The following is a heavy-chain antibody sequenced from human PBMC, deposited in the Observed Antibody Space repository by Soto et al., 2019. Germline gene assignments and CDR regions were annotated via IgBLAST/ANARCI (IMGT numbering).Heavy chain of an antibody. D-gene: IGHD6-19*01. CDR3: ATAPPNIAVAGTWFDP. Sequence: QVQLVQSGAEVKKPGASVKVSCKVSGYTLTELSMHWVRQAPGKGLEWMGGFDPEDGETIYAQKFQGRVTMTEDTXTXXAYMELSSLRSEDTAVYYCATAPPNIAVAGTWFDPWGQGTLVTVSS. CDR1: GYTLTELS. CDR2: FDPEDGET. V-gene: IGHV1-24*01. J-gene: IGHJ5*02.